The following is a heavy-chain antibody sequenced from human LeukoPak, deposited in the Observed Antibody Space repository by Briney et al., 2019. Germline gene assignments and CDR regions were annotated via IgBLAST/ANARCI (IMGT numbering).Heavy chain of an antibody. Sequence: SETLSLTCAVYGGSFSGYYWSWIRQPPGKGLEWIGEINHSGSTNYNPSLKSRVTISVDTSKNQFSLKLSSVTAADTVVYYCARIPGYYGSGSYYKYYFDYWGQGTLVTVSS. J-gene: IGHJ4*02. D-gene: IGHD3-10*01. CDR1: GGSFSGYY. CDR2: INHSGST. CDR3: ARIPGYYGSGSYYKYYFDY. V-gene: IGHV4-34*01.